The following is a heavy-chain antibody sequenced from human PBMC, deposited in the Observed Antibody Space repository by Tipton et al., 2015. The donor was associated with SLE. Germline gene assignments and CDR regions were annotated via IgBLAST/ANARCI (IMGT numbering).Heavy chain of an antibody. CDR3: ARVGYYFDY. D-gene: IGHD3-16*01. CDR1: GGSVSSGSYY. V-gene: IGHV4-61*01. J-gene: IGHJ4*02. Sequence: TLSLTCTVSGGSVSSGSYYWSWIRQPPGKGLEWIGYIYYSGSTNYNPSLKSRVTISVDTSKNQFSLKLNSVTAADTAVYYCARVGYYFDYWGQGTLVTVSS. CDR2: IYYSGST.